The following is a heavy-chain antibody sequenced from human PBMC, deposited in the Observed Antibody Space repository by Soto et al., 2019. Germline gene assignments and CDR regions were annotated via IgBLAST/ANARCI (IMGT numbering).Heavy chain of an antibody. J-gene: IGHJ4*02. CDR3: AKAGGGWYFFWDY. V-gene: IGHV3-23*01. Sequence: GGSLRLSFAAYGFTFSSYAMSWVRQAPGNGLEWVSAIIGSGVSTYYAESVKGRFTIPRHNSKNTLYLQMNSLRAEDMAVYYCAKAGGGWYFFWDYWGQGTLVTVSS. CDR2: IIGSGVST. CDR1: GFTFSSYA. D-gene: IGHD6-19*01.